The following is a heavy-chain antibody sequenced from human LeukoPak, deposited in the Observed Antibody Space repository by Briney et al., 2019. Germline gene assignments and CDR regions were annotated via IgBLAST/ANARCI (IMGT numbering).Heavy chain of an antibody. V-gene: IGHV1-24*01. CDR1: GYTLTELS. CDR2: FDPEDGET. Sequence: GASVKVSCKVSGYTLTELSMHWVRQAPGKGLEWMGGFDPEDGETIYAQKFQGRVTMTEDTSTDTAYMELSSLRSEDTAVYYCATVWDSMVRGELDFGYWGQGTLVTVSS. J-gene: IGHJ4*02. D-gene: IGHD3-10*01. CDR3: ATVWDSMVRGELDFGY.